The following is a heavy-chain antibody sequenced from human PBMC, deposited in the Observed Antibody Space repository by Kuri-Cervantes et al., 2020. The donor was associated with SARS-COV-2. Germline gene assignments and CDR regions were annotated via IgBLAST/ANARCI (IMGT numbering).Heavy chain of an antibody. D-gene: IGHD1-14*01. J-gene: IGHJ3*02. CDR1: GFSLRTSGMC. Sequence: PTLVKPTQTLTLTCTFSGFSLRTSGMCVSWIRQPPGKALEWLARIHRDDAKYYSTSLKTRLTISKDTSKNQVVLTLTNMDPVDTATYYCARVLGTTVAFDIWGQGTMVTVSS. CDR3: ARVLGTTVAFDI. CDR2: IHRDDAK. V-gene: IGHV2-70*11.